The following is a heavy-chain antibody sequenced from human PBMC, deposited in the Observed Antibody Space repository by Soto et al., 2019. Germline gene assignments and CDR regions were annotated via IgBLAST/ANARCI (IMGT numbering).Heavy chain of an antibody. CDR3: GSVGYCSSTNCLFYYYHYGMDV. CDR2: IIPIFGTT. D-gene: IGHD2-2*03. CDR1: GGTFSSHA. V-gene: IGHV1-69*13. Sequence: ASVKVSCKASGGTFSSHAISWVRQAPGRGLEWMGGIIPIFGTTNYAQNFRARVTITADEATSTAYMELSSLTSEDTAVYYCGSVGYCSSTNCLFYYYHYGMDVWGQGTTVTVSS. J-gene: IGHJ6*02.